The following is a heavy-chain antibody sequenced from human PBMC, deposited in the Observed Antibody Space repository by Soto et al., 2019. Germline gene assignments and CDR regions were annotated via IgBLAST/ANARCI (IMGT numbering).Heavy chain of an antibody. CDR3: ARVTKPYYYDSSGYYLQSYYFDY. D-gene: IGHD3-22*01. CDR2: MNPNSGNT. V-gene: IGHV1-8*01. J-gene: IGHJ4*02. CDR1: GYTFTSYD. Sequence: GASVKVSCKASGYTFTSYDINWVRQATGQGLEWMGWMNPNSGNTGYAQKFQGRVTMTRNTSISTAYMELSSLRSEDTAVYYCARVTKPYYYDSSGYYLQSYYFDYWGQGTLVTVYS.